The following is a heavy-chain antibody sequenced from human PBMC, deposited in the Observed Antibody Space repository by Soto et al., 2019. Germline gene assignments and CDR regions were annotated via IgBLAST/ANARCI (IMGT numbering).Heavy chain of an antibody. CDR2: MNPNSGNT. CDR1: GYTLTSYD. Sequence: QVQLVQSGAEVKKPGASVKVSCKASGYTLTSYDINWLRQATGKGLEWMGWMNPNSGNTGYAQKFQGRVTMTRNTSIRTAYIELSSLRSEDTAVYYCARETTSYGMDVWCQGTTVTVSS. J-gene: IGHJ6*02. V-gene: IGHV1-8*01. D-gene: IGHD1-1*01. CDR3: ARETTSYGMDV.